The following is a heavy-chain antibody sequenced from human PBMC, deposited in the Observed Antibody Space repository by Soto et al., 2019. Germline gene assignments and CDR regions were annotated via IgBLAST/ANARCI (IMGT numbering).Heavy chain of an antibody. J-gene: IGHJ5*02. CDR2: IYYSGST. CDR3: ARELFGRSVWFDP. D-gene: IGHD3-10*01. Sequence: PSETLSLTCTVYGGSISSYYWSWIRQPPGKGLEWIGYIYYSGSTNYNPSLKSRVTISVDTSKNQFSLKLSSVTAADTAVYYCARELFGRSVWFDPWGQGTLVTVSS. CDR1: GGSISSYY. V-gene: IGHV4-59*01.